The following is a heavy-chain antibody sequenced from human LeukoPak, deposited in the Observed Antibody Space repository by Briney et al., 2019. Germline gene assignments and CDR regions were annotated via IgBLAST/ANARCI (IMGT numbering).Heavy chain of an antibody. CDR1: GFTFNNYA. CDR2: VSSNGGST. D-gene: IGHD6-19*01. CDR3: AKGPQWLPPGDYFDY. V-gene: IGHV3-23*01. J-gene: IGHJ4*02. Sequence: GGSLRLSCAASGFTFNNYAMSWVRQAPGKGLEWLSTVSSNGGSTYYADSVKGRFTISRDNSKNTLYLQMNSLRAEDTAVYYCAKGPQWLPPGDYFDYWGQGTLVTVSS.